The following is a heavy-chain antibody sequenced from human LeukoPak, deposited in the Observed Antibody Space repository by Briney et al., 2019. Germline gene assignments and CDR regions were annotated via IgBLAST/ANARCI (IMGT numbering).Heavy chain of an antibody. D-gene: IGHD3-16*01. Sequence: GGSLRLSCAASGPTVSSNYMSWVRQAPGKGLEWVSVIYSSSSTYYADYVKGRFTNSRDNSKNTLYLQMSSLRVEETAGYCCARWGSINVDYWGQGTLVTVSS. CDR3: ARWGSINVDY. CDR1: GPTVSSNY. V-gene: IGHV3-66*01. CDR2: IYSSSST. J-gene: IGHJ4*02.